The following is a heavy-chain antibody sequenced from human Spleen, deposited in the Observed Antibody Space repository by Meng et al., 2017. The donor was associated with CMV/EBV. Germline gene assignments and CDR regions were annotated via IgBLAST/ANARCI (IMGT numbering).Heavy chain of an antibody. CDR1: SYSISSGYY. Sequence: SETLSLTCTVSSYSISSGYYWGWIRQAPVKGLEWIGTIYQSGRTYYNPSLKSRVTLSVDTSKNQFSLKVNSVTAADTAIYYCARMQGGEGYFDYWGRGTLVTVSS. V-gene: IGHV4-38-2*02. CDR2: IYQSGRT. D-gene: IGHD3-16*01. CDR3: ARMQGGEGYFDY. J-gene: IGHJ4*01.